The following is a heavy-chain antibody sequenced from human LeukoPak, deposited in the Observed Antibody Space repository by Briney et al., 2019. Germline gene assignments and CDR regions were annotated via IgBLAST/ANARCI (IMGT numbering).Heavy chain of an antibody. V-gene: IGHV1-69*13. CDR3: AREGGSIDWFAP. CDR1: GGTFISYA. Sequence: ASVKVSCKASGGTFISYAISWGRQAPGQGVEWMGGIIPIFGTANYAQKFQGRVTITAGESTSTADMARSSLVSEHTAVYYCAREGGSIDWFAPWGQGTPVTVSS. D-gene: IGHD3-16*01. CDR2: IIPIFGTA. J-gene: IGHJ5*02.